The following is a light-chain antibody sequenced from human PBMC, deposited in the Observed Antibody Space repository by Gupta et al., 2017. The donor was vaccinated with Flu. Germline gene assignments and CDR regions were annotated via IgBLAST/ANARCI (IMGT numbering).Light chain of an antibody. Sequence: DIEMTQSPSTLSASVGDKVTITCRASQSIRNWLAWYQQKPGKAPKVLIHSASTLKGGVPSRFSGSGSATEFILTVSSLQPDDFATYYCQQYYTYPWTFGQGTKVEIK. V-gene: IGKV1-5*03. CDR1: QSIRNW. CDR3: QQYYTYPWT. CDR2: SAS. J-gene: IGKJ1*01.